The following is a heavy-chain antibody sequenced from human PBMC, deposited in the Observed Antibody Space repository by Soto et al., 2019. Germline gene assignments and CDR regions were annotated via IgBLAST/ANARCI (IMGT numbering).Heavy chain of an antibody. Sequence: PGGSLRLSCVASGLTFSTYSMNWVRQAPGKGLEWVSSISSSSSYIYYADSVKGRFTISRDNAKNSLYLQMNSLRAEDTAVYYCARGHDFWSGYYSHFSFDYWGQGTLVTVSS. CDR2: ISSSSSYI. CDR3: ARGHDFWSGYYSHFSFDY. V-gene: IGHV3-21*01. J-gene: IGHJ4*02. D-gene: IGHD3-3*01. CDR1: GLTFSTYS.